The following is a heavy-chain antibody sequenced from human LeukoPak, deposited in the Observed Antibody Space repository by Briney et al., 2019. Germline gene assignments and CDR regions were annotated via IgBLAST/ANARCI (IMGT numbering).Heavy chain of an antibody. J-gene: IGHJ4*02. V-gene: IGHV4-59*01. CDR3: ARVRDSSSWYVDY. Sequence: SETLSLTCTVSGASISSYYWSWIRQPPGKGLEWIGYISYSRSTNYNPSLKSRVTISVDTSKNQFSLKLSSVTAADTAVYYCARVRDSSSWYVDYWGQGTLVTVSS. D-gene: IGHD6-13*01. CDR2: ISYSRST. CDR1: GASISSYY.